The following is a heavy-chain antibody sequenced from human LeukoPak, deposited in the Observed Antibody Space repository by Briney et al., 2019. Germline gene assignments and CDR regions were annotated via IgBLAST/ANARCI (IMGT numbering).Heavy chain of an antibody. CDR1: GFTFSNYW. CDR2: IKQDGSEK. J-gene: IGHJ3*02. Sequence: PGGSLRLSCAASGFTFSNYWMSWVRQAPGKGLEWMANIKQDGSEKYYVDSVKGRFTISRDNAKNSLYLQMNSLRGEDTALYYCARDVRSISRYDVFDIWGQGTMVTVSS. V-gene: IGHV3-7*01. D-gene: IGHD6-6*01. CDR3: ARDVRSISRYDVFDI.